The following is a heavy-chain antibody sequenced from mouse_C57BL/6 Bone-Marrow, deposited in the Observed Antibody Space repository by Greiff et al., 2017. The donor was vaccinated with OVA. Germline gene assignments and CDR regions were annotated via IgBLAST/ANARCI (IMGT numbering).Heavy chain of an antibody. V-gene: IGHV1-81*01. D-gene: IGHD4-1*01. J-gene: IGHJ4*01. Sequence: QVQLQQSGAELARPGASVKLSCKASGYTFTSYGISWVKQRTGQGLEWIGEIYPRSGNTYYNEKFKGKATLTADKSSSTAYMELRSLTSEDSAVYFCVRELVFYAMDYWGQGTSVTVSS. CDR3: VRELVFYAMDY. CDR1: GYTFTSYG. CDR2: IYPRSGNT.